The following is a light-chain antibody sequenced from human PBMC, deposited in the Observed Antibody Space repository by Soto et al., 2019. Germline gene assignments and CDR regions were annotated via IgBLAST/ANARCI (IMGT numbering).Light chain of an antibody. Sequence: QSVLTQPPSASGTPGQRVTISCSGSSSNIGSNYVYWYQQLPGTAPKLLIYNNNQRPSGVPDRFSGSKSGTSASLAISGLQSEDEADYYCAAWDDSLNGVVFGGGTKLTVL. CDR2: NNN. J-gene: IGLJ2*01. CDR3: AAWDDSLNGVV. V-gene: IGLV1-44*01. CDR1: SSNIGSNY.